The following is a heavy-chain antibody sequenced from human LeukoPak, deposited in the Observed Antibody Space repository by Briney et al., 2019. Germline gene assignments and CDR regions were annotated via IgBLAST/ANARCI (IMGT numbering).Heavy chain of an antibody. CDR1: GFTFSSYG. V-gene: IGHV3-30*18. CDR3: AKAPGGVAAELDY. D-gene: IGHD6-13*01. Sequence: PGRSLRLSCAASGFTFSSYGMHWVRQAPGKWLEWVAVISYDGSKKYYADSVKGRFTISRDNSKNTLYLQINSLRAEDTAVYYCAKAPGGVAAELDYWGQGTLVTVSS. J-gene: IGHJ4*02. CDR2: ISYDGSKK.